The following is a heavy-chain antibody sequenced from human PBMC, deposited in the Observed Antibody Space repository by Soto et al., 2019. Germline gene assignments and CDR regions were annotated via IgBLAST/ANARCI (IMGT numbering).Heavy chain of an antibody. CDR3: AKDLFSMVRGASYYSYGLDR. V-gene: IGHV3-49*03. CDR1: GFTFGDYA. D-gene: IGHD3-10*01. J-gene: IGHJ6*02. Sequence: PGGSLRLSCTASGFTFGDYAMSWFRQAPGKGREWVGFIRSKPYDGTTEYAASAKGRFTISRDDSKSIAYRQMNSLKNEETAEYYCAKDLFSMVRGASYYSYGLDRRGHRTPVTDS. CDR2: IRSKPYDGTT.